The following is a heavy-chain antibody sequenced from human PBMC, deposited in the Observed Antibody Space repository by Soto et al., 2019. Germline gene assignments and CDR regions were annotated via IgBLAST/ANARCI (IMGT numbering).Heavy chain of an antibody. CDR3: AREGSYSAYNFAHGIQLWSFDF. D-gene: IGHD5-12*01. CDR1: GGSINTFY. CDR2: IFSSGST. Sequence: SETLSLTCTVSGGSINTFYWSWVRQPAGKGLEWIGRIFSSGSTSFNPSLESRVAMSVDTSKNRFSLNLSSVTAADMAVYYCAREGSYSAYNFAHGIQLWSFDFWGQGALVTVSS. V-gene: IGHV4-4*07. J-gene: IGHJ4*02.